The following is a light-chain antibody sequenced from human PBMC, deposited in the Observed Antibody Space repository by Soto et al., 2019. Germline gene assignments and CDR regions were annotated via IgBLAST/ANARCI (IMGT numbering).Light chain of an antibody. CDR2: DAS. J-gene: IGKJ1*01. CDR3: QNYENSRLT. CDR1: QNISDR. V-gene: IGKV3-15*01. Sequence: DIVMTQSPSTLSVSLGGKVTISCRASQNISDRLAWYQQEPGQAPTLLIYDASNSFTGIPSRFSGSGSGRAFPPTITGLQPDDFAPYYCQNYENSRLTFGQGTKVDIK.